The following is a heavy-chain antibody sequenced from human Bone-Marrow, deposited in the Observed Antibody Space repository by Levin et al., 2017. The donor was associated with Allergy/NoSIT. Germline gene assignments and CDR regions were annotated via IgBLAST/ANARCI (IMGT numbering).Heavy chain of an antibody. CDR1: GFTFSSYE. J-gene: IGHJ5*02. D-gene: IGHD2-2*01. CDR3: ATGLGAREVPAAKQKNWFDP. CDR2: ISSSGSTI. V-gene: IGHV3-48*03. Sequence: GGSLRLSCAASGFTFSSYEMNWVRQAPGKGLEWVSYISSSGSTIYYADSVKGRFTISRDNAKNSLYLQMNSLRAEDTAVYYCATGLGAREVPAAKQKNWFDPWGQGTLVTVSS.